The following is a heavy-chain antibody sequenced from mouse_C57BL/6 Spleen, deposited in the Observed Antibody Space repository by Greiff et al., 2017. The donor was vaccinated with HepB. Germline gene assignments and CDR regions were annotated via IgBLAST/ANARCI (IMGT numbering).Heavy chain of an antibody. D-gene: IGHD1-1*01. CDR2: INPNNGGT. Sequence: EVKLQQSGPELVKPGASVKISCKASGYTFTDYYMNWVKQSHGKSLEWIGDINPNNGGTSYNQKFKGKATLTVDKSSSTAYMELRSLTSEDSAVYYCARALYYYGSSYPAWFAYWGQGTLVTVSA. J-gene: IGHJ3*01. CDR1: GYTFTDYY. V-gene: IGHV1-26*01. CDR3: ARALYYYGSSYPAWFAY.